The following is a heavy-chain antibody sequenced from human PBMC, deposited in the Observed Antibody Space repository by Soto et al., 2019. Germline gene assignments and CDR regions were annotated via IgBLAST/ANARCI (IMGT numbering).Heavy chain of an antibody. D-gene: IGHD1-1*01. CDR1: VYTFTNHF. V-gene: IGHV1-3*01. CDR3: ARDSNNNWWGSLT. Sequence: GASVKVSCKTSVYTFTNHFIHWLRQAPGQRPEWMGCINAGNGDTKYSQNFQGRLTFGRDTSATLAYMELNSLISGDTALYYCARDSNNNWWGSLTWGQGTLVTVSS. J-gene: IGHJ5*02. CDR2: INAGNGDT.